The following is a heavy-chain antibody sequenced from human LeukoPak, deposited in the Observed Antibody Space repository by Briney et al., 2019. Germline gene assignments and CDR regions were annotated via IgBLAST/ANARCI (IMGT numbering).Heavy chain of an antibody. V-gene: IGHV4-59*08. J-gene: IGHJ4*02. CDR2: IYYSGRT. D-gene: IGHD1-26*01. Sequence: SETLSLTCTVSDGSISGSYWNWIRQPPGKGLEWIGNIYYSGRTNYNPSLKSRVTISVDTSKNQVSLKLTSVTAADTAVYYCARHSGIYMDYWGQGTLVTVSS. CDR1: DGSISGSY. CDR3: ARHSGIYMDY.